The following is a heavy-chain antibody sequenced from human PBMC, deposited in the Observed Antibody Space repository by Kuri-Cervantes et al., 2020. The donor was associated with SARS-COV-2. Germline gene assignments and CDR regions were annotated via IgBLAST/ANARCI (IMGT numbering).Heavy chain of an antibody. J-gene: IGHJ4*02. CDR1: GFTFSSYS. D-gene: IGHD2-15*01. Sequence: GESLKISCAASGFTFSSYSMNWVRQAPGKGLEWVSSISSSSSYIYYADSVKGRFTISRDNAKNSLYLQMNSLRAEDTAVYYCASSVLVAATSPDYWGQGTLVTVSS. CDR2: ISSSSSYI. CDR3: ASSVLVAATSPDY. V-gene: IGHV3-21*01.